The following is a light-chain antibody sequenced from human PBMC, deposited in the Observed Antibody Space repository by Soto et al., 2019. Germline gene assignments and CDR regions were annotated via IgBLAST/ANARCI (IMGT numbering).Light chain of an antibody. Sequence: EIVLTQSPGTLSLSPGDRATLSCRASQTVSNNYLAWCQQKPGQAPRVIMYGASRRATGIPDRFSGSGSGTDFTLTISRLESEDFAVYYCQQYGSSPITFGQGTRLEIK. CDR1: QTVSNNY. J-gene: IGKJ5*01. CDR3: QQYGSSPIT. V-gene: IGKV3-20*01. CDR2: GAS.